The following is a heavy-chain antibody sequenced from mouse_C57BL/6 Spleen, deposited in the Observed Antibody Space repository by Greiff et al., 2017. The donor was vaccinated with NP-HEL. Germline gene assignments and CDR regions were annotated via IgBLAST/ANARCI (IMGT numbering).Heavy chain of an antibody. CDR2: ISYDGSN. CDR3: ARGGCCDYYAMDY. D-gene: IGHD1-2*01. Sequence: EVQLQESGPGLVKPSQSLSLTCSVTGYSITSGYYWNWVRQFPGNKLEWMGYISYDGSNNYNPSLKNRISITRDTSKNQFFLKLNSVTTEDTATYYCARGGCCDYYAMDYWGQGTSVTVSS. J-gene: IGHJ4*01. CDR1: GYSITSGYY. V-gene: IGHV3-6*01.